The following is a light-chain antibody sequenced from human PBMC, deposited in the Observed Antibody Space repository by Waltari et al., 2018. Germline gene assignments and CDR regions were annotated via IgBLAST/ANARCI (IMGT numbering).Light chain of an antibody. J-gene: IGLJ2*01. CDR2: EVS. Sequence: QSALTQPPSASGSPGQSVTISCTGTSSDVGAYDYVSWYQHHPGKAPKLLISEVSKRHSGVPARFSGSRSGNTASLTVSGLQAEDEADYYCSSYAGSNNLVFGGGTKLTVL. CDR3: SSYAGSNNLV. V-gene: IGLV2-8*01. CDR1: SSDVGAYDY.